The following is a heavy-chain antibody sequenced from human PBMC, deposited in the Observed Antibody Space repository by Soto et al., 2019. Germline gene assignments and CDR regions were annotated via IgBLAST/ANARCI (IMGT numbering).Heavy chain of an antibody. Sequence: QVQLQESGPGLVKPSQTLSLTCTVSGGSISSGGYYWSWIRQHPGKGLEWIGYIYYSGSTYYNPSLQSRVTISVDTSKNQFSLKLSSVTAADTAVYYCARATGTYYYDSSGYSLDYWGQGTLVTVSS. CDR2: IYYSGST. D-gene: IGHD3-22*01. CDR3: ARATGTYYYDSSGYSLDY. J-gene: IGHJ4*02. CDR1: GGSISSGGYY. V-gene: IGHV4-31*03.